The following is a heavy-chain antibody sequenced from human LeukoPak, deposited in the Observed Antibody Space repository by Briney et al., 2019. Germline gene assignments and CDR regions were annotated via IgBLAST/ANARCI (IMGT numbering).Heavy chain of an antibody. CDR2: ISYDGGNK. Sequence: GRSLRLSCAASGFTFSSYAMHWVRQAPGKGLEWVAVISYDGGNKYYADSVKGRFTISRDNSKNTLYLQMNSLRAEDTAVYYCARDPRQLYYFDYWGQGTLVTVSS. D-gene: IGHD6-6*01. CDR3: ARDPRQLYYFDY. V-gene: IGHV3-30-3*01. J-gene: IGHJ4*02. CDR1: GFTFSSYA.